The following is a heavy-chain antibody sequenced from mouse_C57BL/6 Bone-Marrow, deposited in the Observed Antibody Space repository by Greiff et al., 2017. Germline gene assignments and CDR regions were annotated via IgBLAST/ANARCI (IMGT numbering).Heavy chain of an antibody. J-gene: IGHJ2*01. D-gene: IGHD2-14*01. Sequence: QVQLQQSGAELVRPGASVTLSCKASGYTFTDYEMHWVKQTPVHGLEWIGAIDPETGGTAYNQKFKGKAILTADKSSSTAYMELRSLTSEASAVYYCTRANYRFFDYWGQGTTLTVSS. CDR1: GYTFTDYE. CDR2: IDPETGGT. CDR3: TRANYRFFDY. V-gene: IGHV1-15*01.